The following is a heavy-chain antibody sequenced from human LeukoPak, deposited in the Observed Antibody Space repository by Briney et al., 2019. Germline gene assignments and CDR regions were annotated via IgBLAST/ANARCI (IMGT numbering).Heavy chain of an antibody. V-gene: IGHV3-74*01. D-gene: IGHD5-24*01. CDR2: INSDGSST. J-gene: IGHJ4*02. CDR3: ARDWDGYGAPGDY. CDR1: GLTFSSHW. Sequence: SGGSLRLSCAASGLTFSSHWMHWVRQAPGKGLVWVSRINSDGSSTNYADSVKGRFTISRDNAKNTLYLQMNSLRAEDTAVYYCARDWDGYGAPGDYWGQGTLVTVSS.